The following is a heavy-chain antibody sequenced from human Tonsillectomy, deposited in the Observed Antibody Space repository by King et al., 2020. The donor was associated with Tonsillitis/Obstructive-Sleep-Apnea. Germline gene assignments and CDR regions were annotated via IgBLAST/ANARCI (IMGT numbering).Heavy chain of an antibody. J-gene: IGHJ3*02. CDR2: IYPGDSDT. CDR3: AILELDISFQNVFDI. D-gene: IGHD2-2*03. CDR1: GYSFTSYW. Sequence: EVQLVESGAEVKKPGESLKISCKDSGYSFTSYWIGWVRQMPGKGLEWMGIIYPGDSDTRYSPSFQGQVTISADKSISTAYLQWSSLKASDTAMYYCAILELDISFQNVFDIWGQGTMVTVSS. V-gene: IGHV5-51*01.